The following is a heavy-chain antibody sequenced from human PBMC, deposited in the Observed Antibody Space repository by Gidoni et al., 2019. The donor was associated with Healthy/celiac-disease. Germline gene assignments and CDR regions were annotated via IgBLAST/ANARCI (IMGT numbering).Heavy chain of an antibody. CDR1: GYTFTSYD. CDR3: ARAVRRWIQLWLKKGSSYWFDP. CDR2: MNPNSGNT. V-gene: IGHV1-8*01. J-gene: IGHJ5*02. D-gene: IGHD5-18*01. Sequence: QVQLVQSGAEVKKPGASVKVSCKASGYTFTSYDINWVRQATGQGLEWMGWMNPNSGNTGYAQKFQGRVTMTRNTSISTAYMELSSLRSEDTAVYYCARAVRRWIQLWLKKGSSYWFDPWGQGTLVTVSS.